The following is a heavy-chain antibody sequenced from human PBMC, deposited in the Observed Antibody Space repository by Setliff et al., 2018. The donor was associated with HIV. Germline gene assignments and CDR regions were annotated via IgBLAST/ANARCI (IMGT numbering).Heavy chain of an antibody. J-gene: IGHJ2*01. CDR3: ERHAGTYCGGECYLLGYFDL. CDR1: GYSFRGGYY. V-gene: IGHV4-38-2*01. D-gene: IGHD2-21*01. CDR2: IYHSGST. Sequence: PSETLALTCAVSGYSFRGGYYWAWIRQPPGKGLEWIGRIYHSGSTYYNPSLQSRVIISVVTSKNPFSLTLSSVTAADTAVYYCERHAGTYCGGECYLLGYFDLWGRGTLVTVSS.